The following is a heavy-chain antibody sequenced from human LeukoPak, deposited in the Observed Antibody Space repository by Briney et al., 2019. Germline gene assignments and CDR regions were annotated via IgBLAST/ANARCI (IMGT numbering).Heavy chain of an antibody. CDR3: ARESSGTYYNPLGYMDV. J-gene: IGHJ6*03. Sequence: SETLSLTCTVSGGSLSLYYWNWVRQPAGKGLEWIGRIFTSGISNHNPSLKSRVTMSVDTSKSQFSLNLSSVTAADTAVYYCARESSGTYYNPLGYMDVWGKGTTVTVSS. CDR2: IFTSGIS. D-gene: IGHD3-10*01. V-gene: IGHV4-4*07. CDR1: GGSLSLYY.